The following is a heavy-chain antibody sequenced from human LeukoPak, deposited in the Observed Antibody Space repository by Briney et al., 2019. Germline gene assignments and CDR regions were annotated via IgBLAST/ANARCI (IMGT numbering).Heavy chain of an antibody. CDR3: ARWGGGYYDY. D-gene: IGHD3-22*01. CDR2: FIPIFGTA. J-gene: IGHJ4*02. V-gene: IGHV1-69*13. CDR1: GYTLTELS. Sequence: ASVKVSCKVSGYTLTELSMHWVRQAPGKGLEWMGGFIPIFGTANYAQKFQGRVTITADESTSTAYMELSSLRSEDTAVYYCARWGGGYYDYWGQGTLVTVSS.